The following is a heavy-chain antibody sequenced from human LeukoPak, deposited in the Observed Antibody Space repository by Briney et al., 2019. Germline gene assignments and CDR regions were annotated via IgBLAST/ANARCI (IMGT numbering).Heavy chain of an antibody. V-gene: IGHV4-34*01. CDR1: GGSFSGYY. J-gene: IGHJ2*01. CDR3: ARGFNPYCSGGSCRYWYFDL. CDR2: INHSGST. D-gene: IGHD2-15*01. Sequence: PSETLSLTCAVYGGSFSGYYWSWIRQPPGKGLEWIGEINHSGSTNYNPSLKSRVTISVDTSKNQFSLRLSSVTAADTAMYHCARGFNPYCSGGSCRYWYFDLWGRGTLVTVSS.